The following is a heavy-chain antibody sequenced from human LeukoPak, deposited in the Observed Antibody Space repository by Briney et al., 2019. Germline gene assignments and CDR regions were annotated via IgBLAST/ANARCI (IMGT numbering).Heavy chain of an antibody. V-gene: IGHV4-34*01. D-gene: IGHD2-2*01. J-gene: IGHJ5*02. CDR1: GGSFSGYY. CDR3: ARAGYCSSTSCSSGGNWFDP. Sequence: SETLSLTCAVYGGSFSGYYWSWIRQPPGKGLEWIGEINHSGSTNYNPSLKSRVTISVDTSKNQFSLKLSSVTAADTAVYYCARAGYCSSTSCSSGGNWFDPWGRGTLVTVSS. CDR2: INHSGST.